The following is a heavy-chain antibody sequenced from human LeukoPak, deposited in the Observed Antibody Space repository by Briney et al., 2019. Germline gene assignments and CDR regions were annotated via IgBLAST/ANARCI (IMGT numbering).Heavy chain of an antibody. CDR3: ARAPYCSSTSCYPNYYYMDV. J-gene: IGHJ6*03. Sequence: SETLSLTCTVSGGSISSGCYYWSWTRQPPGKGLEWIGYIYHSGSTYYNPSLKSRVTISVDRSKNQFSLKLSSVIAADTAVYYCARAPYCSSTSCYPNYYYMDVWGKGTTVTVSS. CDR2: IYHSGST. CDR1: GGSISSGCYY. V-gene: IGHV4-30-2*01. D-gene: IGHD2-2*01.